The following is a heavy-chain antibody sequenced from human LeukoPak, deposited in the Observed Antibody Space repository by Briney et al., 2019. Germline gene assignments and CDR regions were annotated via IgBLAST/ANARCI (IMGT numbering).Heavy chain of an antibody. Sequence: ASVKVSCKASGYTFTCYYMHWVRQAPGQGLEWMGWINPNSGGTNYAQKFQGRVTMTRDTSISTAYMELSRLRSDDTAVYYCARDRSADIVVVPAAKGSYYYYMDVWGKGTTVTVSS. V-gene: IGHV1-2*02. CDR1: GYTFTCYY. CDR2: INPNSGGT. D-gene: IGHD2-2*01. CDR3: ARDRSADIVVVPAAKGSYYYYMDV. J-gene: IGHJ6*03.